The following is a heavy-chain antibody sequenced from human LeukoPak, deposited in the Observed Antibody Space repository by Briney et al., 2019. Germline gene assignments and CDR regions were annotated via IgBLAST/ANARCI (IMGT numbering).Heavy chain of an antibody. CDR1: GNSISDYY. Sequence: SETLSLTCTVSGNSISDYYWNWIRQSPSRGLEWLGRTYYRSKWYNDYAVSVKSRITINPDTSKNQFSLQLNSVAPEDTAVYYCARAVAGPYYFDYWGQGTLVTVSS. J-gene: IGHJ4*02. D-gene: IGHD6-19*01. CDR2: TYYRSKWYN. V-gene: IGHV6-1*01. CDR3: ARAVAGPYYFDY.